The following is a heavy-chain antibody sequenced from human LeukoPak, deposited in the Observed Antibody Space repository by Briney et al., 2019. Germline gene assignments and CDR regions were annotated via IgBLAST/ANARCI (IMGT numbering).Heavy chain of an antibody. CDR1: VGSISRSSYY. Sequence: SETLSLTCTASVGSISRSSYYWGWIRQPPGKGLEWIGSIYYSGSTYYNPSLKSRVTISVDTSKNQFSLKLSSVTAADTAVYYCARDRGSYLDWFDPWGQGTLVTVSS. D-gene: IGHD1-26*01. V-gene: IGHV4-39*02. CDR2: IYYSGST. J-gene: IGHJ5*02. CDR3: ARDRGSYLDWFDP.